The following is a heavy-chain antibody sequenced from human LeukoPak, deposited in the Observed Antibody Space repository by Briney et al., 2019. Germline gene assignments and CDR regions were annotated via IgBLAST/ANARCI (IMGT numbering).Heavy chain of an antibody. CDR1: GFTFSSYW. J-gene: IGHJ4*02. CDR3: ASPWYYYGSGSLPGDY. CDR2: IKQDGSEK. Sequence: PGGSLRLSCAASGFTFSSYWMSWVRQAPGKGLEWVANIKQDGSEKYYVDSVKGRFTISRDNAKNSLYLQMNSLRAEDTAVYYCASPWYYYGSGSLPGDYWGQGTLVTVSS. V-gene: IGHV3-7*01. D-gene: IGHD3-10*01.